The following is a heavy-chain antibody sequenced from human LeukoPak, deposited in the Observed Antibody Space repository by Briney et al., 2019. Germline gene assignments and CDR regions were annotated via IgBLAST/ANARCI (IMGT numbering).Heavy chain of an antibody. CDR3: AKDLHYGSGSYPSPFDY. V-gene: IGHV3-23*01. Sequence: GGSLRLSCAASGFTFSSYAMSWVRQAPGKGLEWVSAISGSGGSAYYADSVKGRFTISRDNSKNTLYLQMNSLRAEDTAVYYCAKDLHYGSGSYPSPFDYWGQGTLVTVSS. D-gene: IGHD3-10*01. CDR2: ISGSGGSA. CDR1: GFTFSSYA. J-gene: IGHJ4*02.